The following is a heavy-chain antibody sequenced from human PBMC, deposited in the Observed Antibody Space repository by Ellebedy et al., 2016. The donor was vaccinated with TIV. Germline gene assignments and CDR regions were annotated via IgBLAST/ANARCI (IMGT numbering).Heavy chain of an antibody. J-gene: IGHJ5*02. CDR2: IYHTGTT. CDR3: ARDHHNTGYSSSWYWFDP. V-gene: IGHV4-59*08. Sequence: MPSETLSLTCSISGGSVDTYFWSWVRQSPEKGLEWIGHIYHTGTTNYNPSLKSRLTLSIDTFKNQFSLKLSSVTAADTGTYYCARDHHNTGYSSSWYWFDPWGQGALVTVSS. CDR1: GGSVDTYF. D-gene: IGHD6-13*01.